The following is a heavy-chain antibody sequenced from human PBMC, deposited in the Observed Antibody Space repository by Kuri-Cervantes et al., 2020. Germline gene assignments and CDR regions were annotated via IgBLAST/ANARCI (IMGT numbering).Heavy chain of an antibody. CDR2: INPNSGGT. V-gene: IGHV1-2*02. Sequence: ASVKVSCKASGYTFTGYYMHWVRQAPGQGLEWMGWINPNSGGTNYAQKFQGRVTMTRDTSISTAYMELSRLRSDDTAVYYCVKWVPLRAGSAVADYWGQGTLVTGSS. CDR1: GYTFTGYY. CDR3: VKWVPLRAGSAVADY. D-gene: IGHD2-8*01. J-gene: IGHJ4*02.